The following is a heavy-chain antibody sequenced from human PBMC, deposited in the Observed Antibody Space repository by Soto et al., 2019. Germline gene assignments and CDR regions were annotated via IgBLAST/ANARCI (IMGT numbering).Heavy chain of an antibody. J-gene: IGHJ4*02. CDR2: ISATGGGT. D-gene: IGHD3-16*01. CDR3: AKDRRAGGNSAFYFDF. V-gene: IGHV3-23*01. CDR1: GFKFSNYA. Sequence: PGGSLRLSCAASGFKFSNYAMSWFRQAPGKGLEWVSLISATGGGTYYADSVKGRFTISRDNSHNTLYLQVHSLTAEDTAVYYCAKDRRAGGNSAFYFDFRGQGAQVTVSS.